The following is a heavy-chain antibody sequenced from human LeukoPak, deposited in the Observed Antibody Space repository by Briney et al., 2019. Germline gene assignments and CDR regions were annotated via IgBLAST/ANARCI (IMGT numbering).Heavy chain of an antibody. D-gene: IGHD3-10*01. J-gene: IGHJ4*02. Sequence: PSETLSLTCTVSGGSISTHYWSWIRQPPGKGLEWIGYISYIGSTNYNPSLKSRVTISVDTSKNQFSLKLTSVTAADTAVYFCARGLPMASLFFDSWGQGILVIVSS. CDR2: ISYIGST. V-gene: IGHV4-59*11. CDR3: ARGLPMASLFFDS. CDR1: GGSISTHY.